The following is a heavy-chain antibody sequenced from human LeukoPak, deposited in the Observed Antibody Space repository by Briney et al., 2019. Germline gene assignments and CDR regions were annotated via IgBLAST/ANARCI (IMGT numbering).Heavy chain of an antibody. D-gene: IGHD6-6*01. CDR3: ARPAFPYSSSSGAFDY. V-gene: IGHV5-51*01. Sequence: GESLKISCKGSGYSFTSYWIGWVRQMPGKGLEWMGIIYPGDSDTRYSPSFQGRVTISADKSISTAYLQWSSLKASDTAIYYCARPAFPYSSSSGAFDYWGQGTLVTVSS. J-gene: IGHJ4*02. CDR2: IYPGDSDT. CDR1: GYSFTSYW.